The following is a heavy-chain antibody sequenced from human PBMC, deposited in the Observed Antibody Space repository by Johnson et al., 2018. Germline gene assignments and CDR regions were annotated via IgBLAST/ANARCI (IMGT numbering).Heavy chain of an antibody. CDR3: ASPAGGGWVQH. CDR1: GFTFSNAW. CDR2: ISGSGGST. J-gene: IGHJ1*01. Sequence: VQLQESGGGLVKPGGSLRLSCAASGFTFSNAWMNWVRQAPGKGLEWVSGISGSGGSTYYADSVKGRFTISRDNSKNTRYLQMNSLRAEDTAVYYWASPAGGGWVQHGGQGTLVTVSS. V-gene: IGHV3-23*01. D-gene: IGHD2-15*01.